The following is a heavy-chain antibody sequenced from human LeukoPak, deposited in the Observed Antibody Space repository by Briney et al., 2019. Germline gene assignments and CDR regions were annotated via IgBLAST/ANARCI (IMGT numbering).Heavy chain of an antibody. CDR1: GGSISSYY. D-gene: IGHD5-12*01. Sequence: SETLSLTCTVSGGSISSYYWSWIRQPPGKGLEWIGYIYYSGSTNYNPSLKSRVTISVDTSKNQFSLKLSSVTAADTAVYYCARGPVDIAPLGYWGQGTLVTVSS. V-gene: IGHV4-59*01. CDR3: ARGPVDIAPLGY. J-gene: IGHJ4*02. CDR2: IYYSGST.